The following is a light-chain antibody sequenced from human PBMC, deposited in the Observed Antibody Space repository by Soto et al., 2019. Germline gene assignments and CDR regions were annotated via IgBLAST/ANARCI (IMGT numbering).Light chain of an antibody. CDR1: LSVSVY. V-gene: IGKV3-11*01. CDR3: QQRSNWPPSIT. CDR2: DAS. Sequence: VVLTQSPATLSLSPGEIATLSCRTSLSVSVYLDWYQQRPGQAPRLLISDASNRATGIPARFSGSGSGTDFTLTISSLEPEDFAVYYCQQRSNWPPSITFGQGTRLEIK. J-gene: IGKJ5*01.